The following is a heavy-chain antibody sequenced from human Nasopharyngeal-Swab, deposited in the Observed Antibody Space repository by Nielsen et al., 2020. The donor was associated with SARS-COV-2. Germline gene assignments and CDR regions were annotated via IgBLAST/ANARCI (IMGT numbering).Heavy chain of an antibody. CDR1: GFTFSSYG. CDR3: AKDCGYSYAYYFDY. J-gene: IGHJ4*02. D-gene: IGHD5-18*01. V-gene: IGHV3-30*18. CDR2: ISYDGSNN. Sequence: GESLKISCAASGFTFSSYGMHWVRQAPGKGLEWVAVISYDGSNNYYADSVKGRFTISRDNSKNTLYLQMNSLRAEDTAVYYCAKDCGYSYAYYFDYWGQGTLVTVSS.